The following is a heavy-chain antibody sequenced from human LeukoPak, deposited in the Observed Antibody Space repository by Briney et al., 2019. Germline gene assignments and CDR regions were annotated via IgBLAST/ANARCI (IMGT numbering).Heavy chain of an antibody. CDR3: AKDFVAVARGYFQH. Sequence: GGSLRLSCAASGFTFDDYAMHWVRQAPGKGLEWVSGISWNSGSIGYADSVKGRFTISRDNAKNSLYLQINSLRAEDTALYYCAKDFVAVARGYFQHWGPGTLVTVPS. CDR2: ISWNSGSI. V-gene: IGHV3-9*01. J-gene: IGHJ1*01. D-gene: IGHD6-19*01. CDR1: GFTFDDYA.